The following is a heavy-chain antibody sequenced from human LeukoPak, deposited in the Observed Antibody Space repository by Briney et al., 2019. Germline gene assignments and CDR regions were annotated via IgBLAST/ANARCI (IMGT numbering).Heavy chain of an antibody. V-gene: IGHV1-69*13. CDR1: GGTFRSYA. CDR3: ARDNCSSTSCYWGTAIDY. Sequence: SVKDSCQASGGTFRSYAISWVRQARGKGVEWMGGNIPIFGTANYAQKFQGRVTITADESTSTAYMELSSLRSEDTAVYYCARDNCSSTSCYWGTAIDYWGQGTLVTVSS. CDR2: NIPIFGTA. D-gene: IGHD2-2*01. J-gene: IGHJ4*02.